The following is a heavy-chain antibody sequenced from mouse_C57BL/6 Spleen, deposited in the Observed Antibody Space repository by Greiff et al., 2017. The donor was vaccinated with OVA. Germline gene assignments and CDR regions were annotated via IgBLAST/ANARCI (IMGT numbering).Heavy chain of an antibody. J-gene: IGHJ2*01. CDR2: IDPSDSYT. CDR1: GYTFTSYW. CDR3: GRFGYGSSPMDY. D-gene: IGHD1-1*01. V-gene: IGHV1-69*01. Sequence: QVQLQQPGAELVMPGASVKLSCKASGYTFTSYWMHWVKQRPGQGLEWIGEIDPSDSYTNYNQKFKGKSTLTVDKSSSTAYMQLSSLTSEDSAVYYCGRFGYGSSPMDYWGQGTTLTVSS.